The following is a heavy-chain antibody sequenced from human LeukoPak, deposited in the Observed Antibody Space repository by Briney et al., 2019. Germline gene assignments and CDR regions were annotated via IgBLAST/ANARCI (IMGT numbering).Heavy chain of an antibody. J-gene: IGHJ5*02. Sequence: GGSLRLSCAASGFTFSSYGMHWVRQAPGKGLEWVAVISYDGSNKYYADSVKGRFTISRDNSKNTLYLQMNSLRAEDTAVYYCAKDYYYGSSWGQGTLVTVS. CDR3: AKDYYYGSS. CDR2: ISYDGSNK. D-gene: IGHD3-10*01. V-gene: IGHV3-30*18. CDR1: GFTFSSYG.